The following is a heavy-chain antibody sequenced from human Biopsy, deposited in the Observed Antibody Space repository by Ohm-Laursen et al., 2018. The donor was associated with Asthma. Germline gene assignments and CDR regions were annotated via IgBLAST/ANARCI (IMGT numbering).Heavy chain of an antibody. CDR2: MSYDDSQT. CDR1: GFPISNYG. D-gene: IGHD2-2*01. J-gene: IGHJ6*02. CDR3: AKTLHNTSGQEVGGMDV. V-gene: IGHV3-30*18. Sequence: SLRLSCAASGFPISNYGMHWVRQAPGKGLEWVAVMSYDDSQTRYADSVKGRFTISRDNSKNILYLQMSSLRDEDTAVYYCAKTLHNTSGQEVGGMDVWGQGTTVTVSS.